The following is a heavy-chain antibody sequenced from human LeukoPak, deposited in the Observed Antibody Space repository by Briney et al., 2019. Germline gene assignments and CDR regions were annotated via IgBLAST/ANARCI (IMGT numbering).Heavy chain of an antibody. V-gene: IGHV3-30*18. CDR1: GFTFSSYG. CDR2: ISYDGSNK. Sequence: GGSLRLSCAASGFTFSSYGMHWVRQAPGKGLEWVAVISYDGSNKYYADSVKGRFTISRDNSKNMLYLQMNSLRAEDTAVYYCAKDSLPGVWSGYLDYWGQGTLVTVSS. CDR3: AKDSLPGVWSGYLDY. J-gene: IGHJ4*02. D-gene: IGHD3-3*01.